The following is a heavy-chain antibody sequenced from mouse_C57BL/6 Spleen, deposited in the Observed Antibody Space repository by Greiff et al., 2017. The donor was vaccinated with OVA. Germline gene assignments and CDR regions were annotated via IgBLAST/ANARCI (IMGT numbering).Heavy chain of an antibody. V-gene: IGHV1-81*01. Sequence: QVQLKESGAELARPGASVKLSCKASGYTFTSYGISWVKQRTGQGLEWIGEIYPRSGNTYYNEKFKGKATLTADKSSSTAYMELRSLTSEDSAVYFGARWDYYGSSLYAMDYWGQGTSVTVSS. J-gene: IGHJ4*01. CDR2: IYPRSGNT. CDR3: ARWDYYGSSLYAMDY. CDR1: GYTFTSYG. D-gene: IGHD1-1*01.